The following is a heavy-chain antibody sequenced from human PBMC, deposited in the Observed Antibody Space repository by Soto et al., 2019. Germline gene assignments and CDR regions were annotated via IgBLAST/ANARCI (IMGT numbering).Heavy chain of an antibody. Sequence: EVQLLESGGGLVQPGGSLRLSCAASGFTFSSYAMTWVRRAPGKGLEWVSAISGNGGSTYYADSLKGRFTISRDTSKNTLYLQMNSLRAEDTAEYYCARGYCTNGVCFRNYYYYGMDVWGQGTTVTVSS. CDR3: ARGYCTNGVCFRNYYYYGMDV. D-gene: IGHD2-8*01. CDR2: ISGNGGST. V-gene: IGHV3-23*01. J-gene: IGHJ6*02. CDR1: GFTFSSYA.